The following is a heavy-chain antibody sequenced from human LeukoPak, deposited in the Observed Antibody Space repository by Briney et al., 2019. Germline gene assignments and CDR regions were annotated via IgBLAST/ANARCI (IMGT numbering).Heavy chain of an antibody. CDR2: IYSGGST. CDR1: GFTVSSNY. J-gene: IGHJ6*02. CDR3: ARVVPYYYYGMDV. D-gene: IGHD2-2*01. Sequence: GGSLRLSCAASGFTVSSNYMSCVRQAPGKGLEWVSVIYSGGSTYYADSVKGRFTISRHNSKNTLYLQMNSLRAEDTAVYYCARVVPYYYYGMDVWGQGTTVTVSS. V-gene: IGHV3-53*04.